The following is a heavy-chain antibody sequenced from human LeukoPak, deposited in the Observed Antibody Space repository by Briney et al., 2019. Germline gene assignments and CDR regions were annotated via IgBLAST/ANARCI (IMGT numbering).Heavy chain of an antibody. CDR3: APWIVGGFWADY. D-gene: IGHD1-26*01. CDR1: KFTFYDYV. V-gene: IGHV3-23*01. Sequence: GGSLRLSCAASKFTFYDYVMTWVRQAPGKGLEWVSAISTRSTYTYYADSVRGRFTISRDDSKNTLYLQMNRLRVDDTARYYCAPWIVGGFWADYWGQGALVTVSS. CDR2: ISTRSTYT. J-gene: IGHJ4*02.